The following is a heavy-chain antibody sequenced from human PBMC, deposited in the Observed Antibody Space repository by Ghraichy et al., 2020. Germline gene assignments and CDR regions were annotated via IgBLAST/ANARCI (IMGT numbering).Heavy chain of an antibody. J-gene: IGHJ6*03. Sequence: LSLTCAASGFTFSSYAMSWVRQAPGKGLEWVSAISGSGGSTYYADSVKGRFTISRDNSKNTLYLQMNSLRAEDTAVYYCATLYDFWSGYSLGYYYMDVWGKGTTVTVSS. CDR3: ATLYDFWSGYSLGYYYMDV. D-gene: IGHD3-3*01. V-gene: IGHV3-23*01. CDR1: GFTFSSYA. CDR2: ISGSGGST.